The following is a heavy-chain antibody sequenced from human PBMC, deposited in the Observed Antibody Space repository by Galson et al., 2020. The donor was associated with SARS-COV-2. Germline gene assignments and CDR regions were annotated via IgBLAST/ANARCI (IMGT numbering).Heavy chain of an antibody. Sequence: GGSLRLSCAASGFTFSDYYMSWIRQAPGKGLEWVSYISSSGSTIYYADSVKGRFTISRDNAKNSLYLQMNSLRAEDTAVYYCARVRRITIFGVVIIGAFDIWGQGTMVTVSS. V-gene: IGHV3-11*01. CDR1: GFTFSDYY. CDR2: ISSSGSTI. D-gene: IGHD3-3*01. J-gene: IGHJ3*02. CDR3: ARVRRITIFGVVIIGAFDI.